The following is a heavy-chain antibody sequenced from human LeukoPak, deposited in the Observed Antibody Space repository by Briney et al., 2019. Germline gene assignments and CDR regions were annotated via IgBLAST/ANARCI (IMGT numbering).Heavy chain of an antibody. CDR1: GYTFTSYG. CDR3: ARGSSSSWYAAFDY. Sequence: ASVNVSCKASGYTFTSYGISWVRQAPGQGLEWMGWISAYNGNTNYAQKLQGRVTMTTDTSTSTAYMELRSLRSDDTAVYYCARGSSSSWYAAFDYWGQGTLVTVSS. V-gene: IGHV1-18*01. CDR2: ISAYNGNT. D-gene: IGHD6-13*01. J-gene: IGHJ4*02.